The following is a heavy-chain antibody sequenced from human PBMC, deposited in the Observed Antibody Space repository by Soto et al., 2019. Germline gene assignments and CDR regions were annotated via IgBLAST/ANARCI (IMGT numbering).Heavy chain of an antibody. CDR2: ISGSGGST. J-gene: IGHJ6*02. Sequence: SLRLSCAASGFTFSSYAMSWVRQAPGKGLEWVSAISGSGGSTYYADSVKGRFTISRDNSKDTLYLQMNSLRAEDTAVYYCAKPEGTYGIYYGMDVWGQGTTVTVSS. V-gene: IGHV3-23*01. D-gene: IGHD1-7*01. CDR3: AKPEGTYGIYYGMDV. CDR1: GFTFSSYA.